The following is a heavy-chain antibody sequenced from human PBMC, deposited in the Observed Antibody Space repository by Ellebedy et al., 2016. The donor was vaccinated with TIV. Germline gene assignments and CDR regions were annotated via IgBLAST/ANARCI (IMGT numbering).Heavy chain of an antibody. D-gene: IGHD6-19*01. J-gene: IGHJ5*02. CDR3: AKDRGSGWYENWFDP. CDR1: GFTFSSFA. Sequence: GGSLRLSCAASGFTFSSFAMNWLRQAPGKGLEWVSGISGGGASTNYADSVKGRFTISRDNSKNTLYLQIDSLRAEDTARYYCAKDRGSGWYENWFDPWGQGTLVTVSS. CDR2: ISGGGAST. V-gene: IGHV3-23*01.